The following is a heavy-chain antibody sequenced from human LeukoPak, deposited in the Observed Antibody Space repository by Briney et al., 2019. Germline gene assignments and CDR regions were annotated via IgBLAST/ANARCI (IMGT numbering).Heavy chain of an antibody. CDR2: IYFSGGA. V-gene: IGHV4-31*03. Sequence: SQTLSLTCSVSGGTISSGGSHWAWIRQHPGKGLEWIGYIYFSGGASYNPSLRSRIILSVDTSNNQFSLQMNSVTAADTAVYYCARYNYNSAAFSYFDSWGQGTLVTVSS. J-gene: IGHJ4*02. D-gene: IGHD3-10*01. CDR3: ARYNYNSAAFSYFDS. CDR1: GGTISSGGSH.